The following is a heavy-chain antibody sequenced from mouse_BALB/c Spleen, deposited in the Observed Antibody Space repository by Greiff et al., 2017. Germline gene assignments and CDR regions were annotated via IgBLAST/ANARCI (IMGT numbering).Heavy chain of an antibody. J-gene: IGHJ2*01. D-gene: IGHD1-1*01. CDR3: ARGIYYYVDY. CDR2: IYPGDGDT. V-gene: IGHV1-80*01. CDR1: GFAFSSYC. Sequence: QVQLQQSGAELVRPAPSVSISCTASGFAFSSYCMNWVKQRPGQGLEWIGQIYPGDGDTNYNGKFKGKATLTADKSSSTAYMQLSNLTAEDSAVYFCARGIYYYVDYWGQGTTLTVSS.